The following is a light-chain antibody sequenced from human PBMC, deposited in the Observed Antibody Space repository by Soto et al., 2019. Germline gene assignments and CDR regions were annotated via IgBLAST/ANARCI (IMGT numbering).Light chain of an antibody. V-gene: IGKV1-5*01. CDR2: DAS. CDR1: QSVSTW. CDR3: QHYNIYSGA. Sequence: DIHMTQSPSTLSASVGDTVTITCRASQSVSTWLAWYQQTPGKAPKLLMYDASTLESGAPARFSGSGSGTEFTLTISSLQPDDFATYYCQHYNIYSGAFGQGTKVDIK. J-gene: IGKJ1*01.